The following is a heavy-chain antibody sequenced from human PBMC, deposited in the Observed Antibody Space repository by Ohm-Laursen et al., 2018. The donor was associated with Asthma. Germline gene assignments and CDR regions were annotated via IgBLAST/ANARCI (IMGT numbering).Heavy chain of an antibody. CDR3: ARGVAVAGIRRRNDAFDI. Sequence: ASVKVSCKASGYTFTGYYMHWVRQAPGQGLEWMGRINPNSGGTNYAQKFQGRVTMTWDTSITTAYMELSRLTSDDTAVYYCARGVAVAGIRRRNDAFDIWGQGTMVTVSS. V-gene: IGHV1-2*06. CDR2: INPNSGGT. CDR1: GYTFTGYY. J-gene: IGHJ3*02. D-gene: IGHD6-19*01.